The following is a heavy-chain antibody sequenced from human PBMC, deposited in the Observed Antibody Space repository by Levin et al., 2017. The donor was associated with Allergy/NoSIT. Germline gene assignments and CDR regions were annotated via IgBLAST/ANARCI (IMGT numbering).Heavy chain of an antibody. CDR2: IIPIFGTA. D-gene: IGHD3-3*01. Sequence: PMASVKVSCKASGGTFSSYAISWVRQAPGQGLEWMGGIIPIFGTANYAQKFQGRVTITADESTSTAYMELSSLRSEDTAVYYCAREAEWLFYYWGQGTLVTVSS. V-gene: IGHV1-69*13. J-gene: IGHJ4*02. CDR1: GGTFSSYA. CDR3: AREAEWLFYY.